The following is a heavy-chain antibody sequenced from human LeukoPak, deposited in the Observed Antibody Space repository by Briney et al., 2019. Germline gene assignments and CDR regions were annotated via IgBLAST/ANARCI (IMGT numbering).Heavy chain of an antibody. D-gene: IGHD3-10*01. CDR1: GFTFDDYA. Sequence: PGGSLRLSCAASGFTFDDYAMHWVRQAPGKGLEWVSLISWGGGSTYYADSVKGRFTISRDNSKNSLYLHMNSLRAEDTALYYCAKDRSGNSYGHFDYWGQGTLLTVSS. CDR3: AKDRSGNSYGHFDY. J-gene: IGHJ4*02. V-gene: IGHV3-43D*04. CDR2: ISWGGGST.